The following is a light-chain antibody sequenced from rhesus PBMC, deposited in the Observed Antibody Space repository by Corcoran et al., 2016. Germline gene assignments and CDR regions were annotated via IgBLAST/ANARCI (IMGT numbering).Light chain of an antibody. CDR1: QGVSNW. J-gene: IGKJ1*01. V-gene: IGKV1-69*01. Sequence: DIQMTQSPSSLSASVGDRVTITCRASQGVSNWLAWYQQKPGKAPKLLIYRASNLETGVPSRFSGSGAGTDLILTISSLQPEDVATYYCQQHENSPWTFGQGTKVEIK. CDR2: RAS. CDR3: QQHENSPWT.